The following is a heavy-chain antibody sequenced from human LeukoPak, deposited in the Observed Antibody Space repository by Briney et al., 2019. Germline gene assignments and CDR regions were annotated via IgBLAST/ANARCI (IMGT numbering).Heavy chain of an antibody. Sequence: GGSLRLSCAASGFTFSSYSMNWVRQAPGKGLEWVSSISSSSSYIYYADSVKGRFTISRDNAKNSLYLQMNSLRAEDTAVYYCARDGVGGYSYGYAFDYWGQGTLVTVSS. D-gene: IGHD5-18*01. V-gene: IGHV3-21*01. CDR1: GFTFSSYS. CDR2: ISSSSSYI. J-gene: IGHJ4*02. CDR3: ARDGVGGYSYGYAFDY.